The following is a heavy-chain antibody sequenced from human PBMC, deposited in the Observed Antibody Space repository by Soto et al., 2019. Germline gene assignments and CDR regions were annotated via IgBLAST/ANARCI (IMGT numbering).Heavy chain of an antibody. J-gene: IGHJ4*02. CDR1: GGSISSSSYY. CDR2: IYYSGST. Sequence: PSETLSLTCTVSGGSISSSSYYWGWIRQPPGKGLEWIGSIYYSGSTYYNPSLKSRVTISVDTSKNQFSLKLSSVTAADTAVYYCARHIERWQQLLYLDYWGQGTLVTVSS. V-gene: IGHV4-39*01. CDR3: ARHIERWQQLLYLDY. D-gene: IGHD6-13*01.